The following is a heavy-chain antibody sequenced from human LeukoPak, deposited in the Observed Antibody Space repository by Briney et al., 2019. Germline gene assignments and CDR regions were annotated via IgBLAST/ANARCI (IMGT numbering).Heavy chain of an antibody. CDR1: GYTFTGYY. D-gene: IGHD3-16*01. CDR2: NNPNSGGT. Sequence: ASVKVSCKASGYTFTGYYMHWVRQAPGQGLEWMGRNNPNSGGTNYAQKFQGRVTMTRDTSISTAYMELSRLRSDDTAVYYCATLKGGPKNWYFDLWGRGTLVTVSS. V-gene: IGHV1-2*06. J-gene: IGHJ2*01. CDR3: ATLKGGPKNWYFDL.